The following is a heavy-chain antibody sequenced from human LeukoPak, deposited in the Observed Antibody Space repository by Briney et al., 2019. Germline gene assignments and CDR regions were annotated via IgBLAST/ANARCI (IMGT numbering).Heavy chain of an antibody. D-gene: IGHD3-22*01. CDR2: IYHSGST. CDR3: ASTKFYYDSSGYYFDY. Sequence: SETLSLTCAVSGGSISSSNWWSWVRQPPGKGLEWIGEIYHSGSTNYNPSLKSRVTISVDKSKNQFSLKLSSVTAADTAVYYCASTKFYYDSSGYYFDYWGQGTLVTVSS. V-gene: IGHV4-4*02. CDR1: GGSISSSNW. J-gene: IGHJ4*02.